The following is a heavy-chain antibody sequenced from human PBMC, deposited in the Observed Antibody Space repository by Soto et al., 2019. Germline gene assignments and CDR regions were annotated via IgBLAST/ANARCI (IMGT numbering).Heavy chain of an antibody. CDR2: INRDGSKK. CDR1: GFTLSAYW. V-gene: IGHV3-7*05. D-gene: IGHD6-13*01. CDR3: ARDVSPGSSSLYLDAFDI. J-gene: IGHJ3*02. Sequence: EVQLEESGGDLVQPGGSLRLSCAASGFTLSAYWMTWVRQAPGKGLEWVANINRDGSKKYYLDSVRGRFTISRDNVGNSLYLQMDSLRDDDTALYYCARDVSPGSSSLYLDAFDIWGQGTMVTVSS.